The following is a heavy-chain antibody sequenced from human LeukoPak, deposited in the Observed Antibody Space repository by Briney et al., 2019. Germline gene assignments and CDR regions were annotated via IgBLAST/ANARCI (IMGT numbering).Heavy chain of an antibody. CDR3: ARAETTVVTIDY. Sequence: GGSLRLSCAASGFTFSDHYMSWIRQAPGKGLEWVSYISSSGSTIYYADSVKGRFTISRDNAKNSLYLQMNSLRAEDTAVYYCARAETTVVTIDYWGQGTLVTVSS. CDR1: GFTFSDHY. V-gene: IGHV3-11*04. J-gene: IGHJ4*02. CDR2: ISSSGSTI. D-gene: IGHD4-23*01.